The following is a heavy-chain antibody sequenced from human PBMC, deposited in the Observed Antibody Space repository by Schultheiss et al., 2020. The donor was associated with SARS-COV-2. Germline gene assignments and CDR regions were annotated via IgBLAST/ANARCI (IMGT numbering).Heavy chain of an antibody. CDR1: GFTFTSSA. D-gene: IGHD1-26*01. V-gene: IGHV1-18*01. CDR2: ISAYNGNT. J-gene: IGHJ4*02. Sequence: ASVKVSCKASGFTFTSSAVQWVRQAPGQGLEWMGWISAYNGNTNYAQKLQGRVTMTRNTSISTAYMELSSLRSEDTAVYYCAATPTDRGSWGQGTLVTVSS. CDR3: AATPTDRGS.